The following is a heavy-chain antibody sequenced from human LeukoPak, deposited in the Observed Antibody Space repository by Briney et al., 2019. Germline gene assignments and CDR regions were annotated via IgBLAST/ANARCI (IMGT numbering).Heavy chain of an antibody. CDR2: ISSSSYI. CDR1: GFTFSSYS. CDR3: ARVGIAAAGLYYYYGMDV. J-gene: IGHJ6*02. V-gene: IGHV3-21*01. D-gene: IGHD6-13*01. Sequence: GGSLRLSCAASGFTFSSYSMNWVRQAPGKGLEWVSSISSSSYIYYADSVKGRFTISRDNAKNSLYLQMNSLRAEDTAVYYCARVGIAAAGLYYYYGMDVWGQGTTATVSS.